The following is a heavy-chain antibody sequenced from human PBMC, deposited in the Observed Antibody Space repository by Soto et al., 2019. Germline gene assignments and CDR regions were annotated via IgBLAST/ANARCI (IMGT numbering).Heavy chain of an antibody. Sequence: GGSLRLSCAASGFTFSSYAMSWVRQAPGKGLEWVSAISGSGGSTYYADSVKGRFTISRDNSKNTLYLQMNSLRAEDTAVYYCAKGPPYYYGSGSYFYFDYWGQGTLVTVSS. CDR2: ISGSGGST. CDR1: GFTFSSYA. CDR3: AKGPPYYYGSGSYFYFDY. J-gene: IGHJ4*02. D-gene: IGHD3-10*01. V-gene: IGHV3-23*01.